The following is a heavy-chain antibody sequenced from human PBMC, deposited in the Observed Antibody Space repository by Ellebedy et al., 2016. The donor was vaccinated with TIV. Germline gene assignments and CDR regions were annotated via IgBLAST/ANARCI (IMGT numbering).Heavy chain of an antibody. Sequence: GESLKISCAASGFTFSSYAMHWVRQAPGKGLEWVAVISYDGSTKYYADSVKGRFTISRDNSKNTLYLQMNSLRAEDTAVYYCARDGIFSLGIAAAGNWFDPWGQGTLVTVSS. CDR2: ISYDGSTK. V-gene: IGHV3-30-3*01. CDR3: ARDGIFSLGIAAAGNWFDP. J-gene: IGHJ5*02. CDR1: GFTFSSYA. D-gene: IGHD6-13*01.